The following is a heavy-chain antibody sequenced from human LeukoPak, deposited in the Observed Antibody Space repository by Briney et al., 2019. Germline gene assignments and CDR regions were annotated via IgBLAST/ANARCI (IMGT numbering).Heavy chain of an antibody. J-gene: IGHJ4*02. CDR1: GFTFSDYG. CDR2: ISYDGSNT. D-gene: IGHD1-26*01. V-gene: IGHV3-30*03. Sequence: GGSLRLSCAASGFTFSDYGMHWVRQAPGNGLAWVALISYDGSNTFYADSVKGRFTISRDNSKNTLYLEMNSVRPEDTALYYCVRKIGSPPSPGHFDYWGQGTLVTVSS. CDR3: VRKIGSPPSPGHFDY.